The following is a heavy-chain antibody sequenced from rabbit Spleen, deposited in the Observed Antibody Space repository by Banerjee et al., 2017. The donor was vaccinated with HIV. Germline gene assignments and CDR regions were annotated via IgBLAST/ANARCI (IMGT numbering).Heavy chain of an antibody. D-gene: IGHD7-1*01. J-gene: IGHJ4*01. CDR1: GFSFSSTYG. CDR3: GRSYLGKAITSLNL. V-gene: IGHV1S45*01. CDR2: IGTSSGKT. Sequence: QEQLVESRGGLVQPGESLTLTCTASGFSFSSTYGMCWVRQVPGKGLEWIASIGTSSGKTDYASWAKGRFTISKPSSTTVTLRMTSLTVADTATYFCGRSYLGKAITSLNLWGPGTLVTVS.